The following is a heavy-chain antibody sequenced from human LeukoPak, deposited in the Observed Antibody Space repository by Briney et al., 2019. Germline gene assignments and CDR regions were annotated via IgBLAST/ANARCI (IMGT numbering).Heavy chain of an antibody. V-gene: IGHV1-46*01. CDR1: GYTFTSYY. D-gene: IGHD4-11*01. CDR2: INPSGGST. J-gene: IGHJ4*02. CDR3: ARELSTVTADTFDY. Sequence: ASVKVSCKASGYTFTSYYMHWVRQAPGQGLEWMGIINPSGGSTSYAQKFQGRVTMTRDTSISTAYMELSRLRSDDTAVYYCARELSTVTADTFDYWGQGTLVTVSS.